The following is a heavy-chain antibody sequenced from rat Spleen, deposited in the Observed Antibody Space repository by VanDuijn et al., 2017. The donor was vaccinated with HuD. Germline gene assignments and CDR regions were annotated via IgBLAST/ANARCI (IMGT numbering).Heavy chain of an antibody. CDR3: ARRHYGYTDYFDY. Sequence: EVQLVESGGGLVQPGRSLKLSCAASGFTFNNYWMTWIRQAPGKGLEWVASISYDGLNTYYRDSVKGRFTISRDNAKSTLYLQMDSLRSEDTATYYCARRHYGYTDYFDYWGQGVMVTVSS. CDR1: GFTFNNYW. D-gene: IGHD1-9*01. J-gene: IGHJ2*01. CDR2: ISYDGLNT. V-gene: IGHV5-29*01.